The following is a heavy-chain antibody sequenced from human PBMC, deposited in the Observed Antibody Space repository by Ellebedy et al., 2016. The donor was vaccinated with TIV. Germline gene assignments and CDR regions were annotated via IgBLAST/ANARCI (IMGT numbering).Heavy chain of an antibody. CDR2: IQPAESHT. D-gene: IGHD5-24*01. Sequence: GESLKISCQGSGYSFTTRWIGWARQMPGKGLEWVGIIQPAESHTKYNQSFQGPVTISADKSISTAYLQLSNLNASDTAIYYCSIAVDGTTWFDPWGQGTLVTVSS. J-gene: IGHJ5*02. CDR1: GYSFTTRW. V-gene: IGHV5-51*01. CDR3: SIAVDGTTWFDP.